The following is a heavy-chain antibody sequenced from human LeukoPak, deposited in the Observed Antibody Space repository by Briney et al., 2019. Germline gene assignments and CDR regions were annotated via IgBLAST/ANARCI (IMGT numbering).Heavy chain of an antibody. V-gene: IGHV5-51*01. D-gene: IGHD6-13*01. J-gene: IGHJ4*02. CDR2: IYPGDSDT. CDR3: ARRSSSSWLYYFDY. CDR1: GYSFTSFW. Sequence: GESLKISCKGSGYSFTSFWIGWVRQMPGKGLEWMGIIYPGDSDTGYSPSFQGQVTISADKSISTAYLQWSSLKASDTAMYYCARRSSSSWLYYFDYWGQGTLVTVSS.